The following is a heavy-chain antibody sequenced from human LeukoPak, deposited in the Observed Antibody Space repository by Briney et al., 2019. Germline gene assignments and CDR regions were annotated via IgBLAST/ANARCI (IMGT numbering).Heavy chain of an antibody. CDR3: ARPRGCGSTRCNNFDY. CDR1: GFTFSSYE. Sequence: GGSLRLSCAASGFTFSSYEMNWVRQAPGKGLEWVANMKEDGGEIFYVDSVKGRFTISRDNAKNSLYLQMSDLRAEDTAVYYCARPRGCGSTRCNNFDYWGQGTLVTVSS. J-gene: IGHJ4*02. D-gene: IGHD2-2*01. CDR2: MKEDGGEI. V-gene: IGHV3-7*01.